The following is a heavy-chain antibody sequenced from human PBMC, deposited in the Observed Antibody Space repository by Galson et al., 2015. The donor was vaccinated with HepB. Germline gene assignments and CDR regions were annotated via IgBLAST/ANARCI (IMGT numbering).Heavy chain of an antibody. J-gene: IGHJ4*02. CDR1: GYTFTSYG. CDR3: ARVSTLEWFGALD. Sequence: SVKVSCKASGYTFTSYGISWVRQTPGQGLEWMGWISPYNPNGDYAQKFQGRVTMATDTSTNTAYMELKSLRPEDTAIYYCARVSTLEWFGALDWGQGTLVTVSS. CDR2: ISPYNPNG. D-gene: IGHD3-10*01. V-gene: IGHV1-18*01.